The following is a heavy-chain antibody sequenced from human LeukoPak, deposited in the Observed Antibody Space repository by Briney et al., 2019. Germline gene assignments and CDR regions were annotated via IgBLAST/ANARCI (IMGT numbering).Heavy chain of an antibody. CDR1: GFTFSTYW. V-gene: IGHV3-7*01. J-gene: IGHJ4*02. D-gene: IGHD2-2*01. Sequence: GGSLRLSCATSGFTFSTYWMSWVRQAPGKGLEWVAKIKGDGSEEFYLDSVKGRFTISRDNAKNSLYLQMNTLRAEDTAVYYCARNLYTEVVPAAGRLDYWGQGTLVTVSS. CDR3: ARNLYTEVVPAAGRLDY. CDR2: IKGDGSEE.